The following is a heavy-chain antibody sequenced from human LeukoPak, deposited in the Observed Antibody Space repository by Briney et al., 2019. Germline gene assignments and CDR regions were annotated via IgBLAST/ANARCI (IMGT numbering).Heavy chain of an antibody. CDR1: GFTFTNNH. V-gene: IGHV3-33*01. Sequence: PGTSLRLSCAASGFTFTNNHIHWVRQAPGQGLDWVGVMWDDGSTQQSGDAVKGRFSISRDKSKNTVYLQMDSLRVEDTAVYYCARDPRDGAYFLDYWGQGTLLTVSS. D-gene: IGHD4-17*01. CDR3: ARDPRDGAYFLDY. CDR2: MWDDGSTQ. J-gene: IGHJ4*02.